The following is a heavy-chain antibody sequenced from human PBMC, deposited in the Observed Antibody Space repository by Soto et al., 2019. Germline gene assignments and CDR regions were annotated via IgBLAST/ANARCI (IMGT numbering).Heavy chain of an antibody. CDR1: VFTFSSYA. D-gene: IGHD2-2*02. Sequence: EVQLLESGGGLVRPGGSLRLSCAASVFTFSSYAMSWVRQAPGKGLEGVSTNSGRDGRTYSTHSVKGRFTISRDNSRNTAYLQMNRLRVEDTAVYYCAKGVSQYTPLSLFDYWGRGTLVTVSS. CDR2: NSGRDGRT. CDR3: AKGVSQYTPLSLFDY. J-gene: IGHJ4*01. V-gene: IGHV3-23*01.